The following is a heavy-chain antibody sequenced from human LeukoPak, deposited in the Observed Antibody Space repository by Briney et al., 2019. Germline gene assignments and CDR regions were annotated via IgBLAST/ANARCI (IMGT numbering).Heavy chain of an antibody. Sequence: SETLSLTCAVYGGSFSGYYWSWIRQPPGKGLEWIGEINHSGSTNYNPSLKSRVTISVDTSKNQFSLKLSSVTAADTAVYYCALHLAWRDPLDYWGQGTLVTVSS. CDR3: ALHLAWRDPLDY. J-gene: IGHJ4*02. D-gene: IGHD1-1*01. CDR1: GGSFSGYY. V-gene: IGHV4-34*01. CDR2: INHSGST.